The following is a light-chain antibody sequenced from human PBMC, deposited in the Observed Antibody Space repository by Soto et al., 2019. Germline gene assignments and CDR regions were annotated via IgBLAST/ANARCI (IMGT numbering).Light chain of an antibody. V-gene: IGLV2-23*02. Sequence: QPVLTQPASVSGSPGQSITISCTGTSSDVGSYNLVSWYQQHPGKAPKLMIYEVSKRPSGVSNRFSGSKSGNTASPTISGLQAEDEADYYCCSYAGSSTFGVFGGGTKLTVL. CDR2: EVS. CDR3: CSYAGSSTFGV. CDR1: SSDVGSYNL. J-gene: IGLJ3*02.